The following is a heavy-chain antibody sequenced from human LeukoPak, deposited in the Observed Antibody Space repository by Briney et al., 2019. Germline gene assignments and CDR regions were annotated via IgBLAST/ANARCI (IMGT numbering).Heavy chain of an antibody. CDR2: ISSSGGTI. D-gene: IGHD3-10*01. V-gene: IGHV3-11*01. J-gene: IGHJ4*02. CDR1: GFTFSDYY. CDR3: ARDGPKENYYGSGSLIY. Sequence: PGGSLRLSCAASGFTFSDYYMSWIRQAPGKGLEWVSYISSSGGTISYADSVKGRFTISRDNAKNSLYLKINSLRAEDTAVYYCARDGPKENYYGSGSLIYWGQGTLVTVSS.